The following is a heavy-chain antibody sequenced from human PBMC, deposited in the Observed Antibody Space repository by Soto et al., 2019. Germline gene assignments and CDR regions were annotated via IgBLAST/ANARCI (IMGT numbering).Heavy chain of an antibody. CDR3: AKATYSGPLDY. Sequence: QVQLVESGGGVVQPGRSLRLSCAASGFTFSSYGMHWVLQAPGKGLEWVAVISSDGSNKYDADSVKGRLTISRDNSKNTLYLKMNSLRAEDTAVYYCAKATYSGPLDYWGQGTLVTVSS. CDR1: GFTFSSYG. J-gene: IGHJ4*02. V-gene: IGHV3-30*18. D-gene: IGHD2-15*01. CDR2: ISSDGSNK.